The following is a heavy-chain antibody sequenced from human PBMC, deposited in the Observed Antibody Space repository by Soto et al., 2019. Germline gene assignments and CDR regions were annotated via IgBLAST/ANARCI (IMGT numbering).Heavy chain of an antibody. CDR3: ARGHGDYTLYYFDY. V-gene: IGHV3-33*01. CDR1: GFTFSSYG. D-gene: IGHD4-17*01. Sequence: GGSLRLSCAASGFTFSSYGMHWVRQAPGKGLEWVAVIWYDGSNKYYADSVKGRFTISRDNSKNTLYLQMNSLRAEDTAVYYCARGHGDYTLYYFDYWGQGTLVTVSS. J-gene: IGHJ4*02. CDR2: IWYDGSNK.